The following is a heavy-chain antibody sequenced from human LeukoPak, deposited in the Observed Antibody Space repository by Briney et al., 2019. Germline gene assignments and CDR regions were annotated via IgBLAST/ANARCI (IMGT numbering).Heavy chain of an antibody. CDR1: GFTFSSYL. CDR3: ATDRDNSDWQKRFDS. Sequence: GGSLRLSCAASGFTFSSYLMNWYRQAPGKGLEWVGNIKHDASEINYVDSVRGRFTISRDNAKNSLHLQMNSLRAEDTAVYYCATDRDNSDWQKRFDSWGQGTLVTVSS. CDR2: IKHDASEI. D-gene: IGHD2-21*02. J-gene: IGHJ4*02. V-gene: IGHV3-7*01.